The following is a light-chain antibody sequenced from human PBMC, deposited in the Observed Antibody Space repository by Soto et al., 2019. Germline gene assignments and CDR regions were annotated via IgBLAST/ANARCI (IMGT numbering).Light chain of an antibody. Sequence: QSALTQPASVSGSPGQSITISCTGTSSDVGGYNYVSWYQQHPGKAPKLMIYDVSNRPSGGSNRFSGSKSGNTASLTISGLQAEDEADYYCSSYTSSSTLYVFATGTKLTVL. CDR2: DVS. V-gene: IGLV2-14*01. CDR1: SSDVGGYNY. J-gene: IGLJ1*01. CDR3: SSYTSSSTLYV.